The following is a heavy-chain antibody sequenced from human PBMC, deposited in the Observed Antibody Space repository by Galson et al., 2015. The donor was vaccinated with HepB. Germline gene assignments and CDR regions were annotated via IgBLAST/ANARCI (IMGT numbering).Heavy chain of an antibody. J-gene: IGHJ3*02. D-gene: IGHD4-17*01. CDR3: ARDRDYGDDYVGPGDAFDI. Sequence: SLRLSCAASGFTFSSSAMNWVRQVPGKGLEWISSVNSGGYSMYADSLKGRFTISRDNAKNSVDLQLVSLRVEGTAVYYCARDRDYGDDYVGPGDAFDIWGQGTMVIVSS. CDR2: VNSGGYSM. V-gene: IGHV3-21*01. CDR1: GFTFSSSA.